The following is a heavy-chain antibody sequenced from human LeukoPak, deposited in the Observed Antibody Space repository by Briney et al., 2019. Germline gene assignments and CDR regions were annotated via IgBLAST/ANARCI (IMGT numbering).Heavy chain of an antibody. Sequence: GGSLRLSCTASDFTFHNYGLHLVRQAPGKGLGGVAVIWYDGTNKYYADYVKGRFTISRDNPKNTLYLQMNSLRAEDTAVYYCARDSSGYYDTSGYSYIDHWGQGTLVTVSS. V-gene: IGHV3-33*01. CDR3: ARDSSGYYDTSGYSYIDH. D-gene: IGHD3-22*01. CDR2: IWYDGTNK. J-gene: IGHJ4*02. CDR1: DFTFHNYG.